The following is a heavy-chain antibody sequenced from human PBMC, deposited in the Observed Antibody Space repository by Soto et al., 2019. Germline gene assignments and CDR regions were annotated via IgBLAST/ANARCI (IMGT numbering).Heavy chain of an antibody. CDR2: IVVGSGNT. Sequence: QMQLMQSGPEVKKPGTSVKVSCKASGFTFTSSAVQWVRQARGQRLEWIGWIVVGSGNTNYAQKFQERVTITRDMSTTTAYMELSSLRSEDTAVYYCAAWLTYYYDSSGYYASDYWGQGTLVTVSS. J-gene: IGHJ4*02. D-gene: IGHD3-22*01. CDR3: AAWLTYYYDSSGYYASDY. CDR1: GFTFTSSA. V-gene: IGHV1-58*01.